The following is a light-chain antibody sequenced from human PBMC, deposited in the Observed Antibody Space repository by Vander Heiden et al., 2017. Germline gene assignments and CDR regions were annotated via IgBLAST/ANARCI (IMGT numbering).Light chain of an antibody. V-gene: IGLV2-23*01. CDR1: SSDVGSYNL. CDR3: CSYAGNWV. J-gene: IGLJ3*02. CDR2: EGS. Sequence: QSALTQPASVSGSPGQSITISCTGTSSDVGSYNLVSWYQQHPGKAPKLMIYEGSKRPSGVSKRFSGSKSGNTASLTISGLQAEDEADYYCCSYAGNWVFGGGTKLTVL.